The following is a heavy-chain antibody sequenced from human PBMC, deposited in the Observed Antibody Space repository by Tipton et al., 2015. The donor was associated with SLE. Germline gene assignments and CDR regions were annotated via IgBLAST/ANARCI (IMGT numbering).Heavy chain of an antibody. CDR1: GFTFSSYA. CDR3: AKDAVVAASKAYYFDY. V-gene: IGHV3-23*01. CDR2: ISGSGGST. D-gene: IGHD2-15*01. Sequence: SLRLSCAASGFTFSSYAMSWVRQAPGKGLEWVSAISGSGGSTYYADSVKGRFTISRDNSKNTLYLQMNSLRAEDTAVYYCAKDAVVAASKAYYFDYWGQGTLVTVSS. J-gene: IGHJ4*02.